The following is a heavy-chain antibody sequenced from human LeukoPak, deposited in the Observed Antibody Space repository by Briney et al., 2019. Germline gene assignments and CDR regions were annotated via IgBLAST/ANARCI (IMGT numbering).Heavy chain of an antibody. V-gene: IGHV4-31*03. CDR3: VRENYQLLNWFDP. CDR2: IYYSGST. J-gene: IGHJ5*02. CDR1: GGSISSGGYY. Sequence: SQTLSLTCTVSGGSISSGGYYRSWIRQHPGKGLEWIGYIYYSGSTYYNPSLKSRVTISVDTSKNQFSLKLSSVTAADTAVYYCVRENYQLLNWFDPWGQGTLVTVSS. D-gene: IGHD2-2*01.